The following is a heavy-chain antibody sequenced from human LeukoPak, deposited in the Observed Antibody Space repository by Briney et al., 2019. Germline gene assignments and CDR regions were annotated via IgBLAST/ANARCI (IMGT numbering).Heavy chain of an antibody. CDR3: ARWVATRFDL. Sequence: PGRSLRLSCAASGFSFSDYEMTWVRQAPGKGLEWVSYISNSDNTIYYADSVKGRFTIARDNAKNSLYLQMNSLRAEDTALYYCARWVATRFDLWGQGTLVTVSS. J-gene: IGHJ4*02. CDR1: GFSFSDYE. CDR2: ISNSDNTI. D-gene: IGHD5-12*01. V-gene: IGHV3-48*03.